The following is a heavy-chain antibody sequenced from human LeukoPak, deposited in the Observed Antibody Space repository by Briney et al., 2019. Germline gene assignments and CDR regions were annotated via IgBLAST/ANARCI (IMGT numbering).Heavy chain of an antibody. CDR3: ARESGGNTPYYFDY. J-gene: IGHJ4*02. CDR2: MSYDDGSNK. V-gene: IGHV3-30*04. D-gene: IGHD2-2*02. CDR1: GFTFSSHA. Sequence: GGSLRLSCAASGFTFSSHALHWVRQAPGKGLEWVAVMSYDDGSNKYYADSVKGRFTISRDNSKNTLYLQMNSLRTEDTAVYYCARESGGNTPYYFDYWGQGTLVTVSS.